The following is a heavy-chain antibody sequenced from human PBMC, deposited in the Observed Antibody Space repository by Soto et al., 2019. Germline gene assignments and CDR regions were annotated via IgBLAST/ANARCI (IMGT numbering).Heavy chain of an antibody. CDR1: GGSISSYY. J-gene: IGHJ5*02. CDR2: IYYSGST. D-gene: IGHD5-12*01. CDR3: ARDSSGMNWFDP. V-gene: IGHV4-59*01. Sequence: SETLSLTCTVSGGSISSYYWSWIRQPPGKGLEWIGYIYYSGSTNYNPSLKSRVTISVDTSKNQFSLKLSSVTAADTAVYYCARDSSGMNWFDPWGQGTLVTVSS.